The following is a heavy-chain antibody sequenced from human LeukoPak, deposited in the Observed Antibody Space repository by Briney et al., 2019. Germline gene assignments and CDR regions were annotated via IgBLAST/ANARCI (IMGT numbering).Heavy chain of an antibody. J-gene: IGHJ4*02. Sequence: GASVKVSFKGSGYTFTIYGISWVRQAPGQGLEWMGCISAYNGNTNYAQKLQGRVTITTDTSTRPAYMELRSLRSDDTAVYYCARYSRQQLVQQYWGQGTLVTVSS. D-gene: IGHD6-13*01. CDR1: GYTFTIYG. V-gene: IGHV1-18*04. CDR2: ISAYNGNT. CDR3: ARYSRQQLVQQY.